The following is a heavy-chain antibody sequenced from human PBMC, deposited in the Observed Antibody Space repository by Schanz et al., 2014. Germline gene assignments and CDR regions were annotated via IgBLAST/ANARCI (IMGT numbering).Heavy chain of an antibody. J-gene: IGHJ4*02. CDR2: INHRGST. V-gene: IGHV4-34*02. CDR1: GGSFSGYY. Sequence: QVQLQQWGAGLLKPSETLSLTCAVYGGSFSGYYWSWIRQSPGKGLEWIAEINHRGSTNLNPSLKSRVSTSVDTSKTQFSLMLGSVTAADTAVYYCARAAGPVDYWGQGTLVTVSS. D-gene: IGHD6-13*01. CDR3: ARAAGPVDY.